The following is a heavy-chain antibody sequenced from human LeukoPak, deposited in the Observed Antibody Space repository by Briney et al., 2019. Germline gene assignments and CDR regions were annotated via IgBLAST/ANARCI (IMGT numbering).Heavy chain of an antibody. D-gene: IGHD4-17*01. Sequence: ASVKVSCKASGYTFTSYGISWVRQAPGQGLEWMGWISACNGNTNYAQKLQGRVTMTTDTSTSTAYMELRSLRSDDTAVYYCARGGYGDYGFDYYYYGMDVWGQGTTVTVSS. CDR2: ISACNGNT. J-gene: IGHJ6*02. CDR1: GYTFTSYG. CDR3: ARGGYGDYGFDYYYYGMDV. V-gene: IGHV1-18*01.